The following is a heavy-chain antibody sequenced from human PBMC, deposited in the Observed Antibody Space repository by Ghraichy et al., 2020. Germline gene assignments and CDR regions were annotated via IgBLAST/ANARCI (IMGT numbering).Heavy chain of an antibody. CDR3: AREAFPITPYGSGSYWGYYYYGMDV. V-gene: IGHV1-18*01. J-gene: IGHJ6*02. Sequence: ASVKVSCKASGYTFTSYGISWVRQAPGQGLEWIGWISAYNGNTNYAQKLQGRVTMTTDTSTSTAYMELRSLRSDDTAVYYCAREAFPITPYGSGSYWGYYYYGMDVWGQGTTVTVSS. CDR2: ISAYNGNT. CDR1: GYTFTSYG. D-gene: IGHD3-10*01.